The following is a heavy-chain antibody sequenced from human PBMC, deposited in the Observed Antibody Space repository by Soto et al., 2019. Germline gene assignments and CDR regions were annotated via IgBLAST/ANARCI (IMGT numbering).Heavy chain of an antibody. CDR3: QGVNYYDSSGYYYFDY. Sequence: SETLSLTCTVSGGSISSGGYYWSWIRKHPGKGLEWIGYIYYSGSTYYNPSLKSRVTISVDTSKNQFSLKLSSVTAADTAVYYCQGVNYYDSSGYYYFDYWGQGTLVTVSS. V-gene: IGHV4-31*03. CDR1: GGSISSGGYY. CDR2: IYYSGST. J-gene: IGHJ4*02. D-gene: IGHD3-22*01.